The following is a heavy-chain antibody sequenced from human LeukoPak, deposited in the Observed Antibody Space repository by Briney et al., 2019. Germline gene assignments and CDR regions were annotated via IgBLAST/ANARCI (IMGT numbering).Heavy chain of an antibody. D-gene: IGHD3-3*01. CDR3: ARSDFWSGYHRGYFDY. J-gene: IGHJ4*02. V-gene: IGHV3-7*05. Sequence: GGSLRLSCEASGFTFSSYWTSWVRQAPGKGLEWVAKIKQDGSGKYYVDSVKGRFTISRDNAKNSLYLQMNSLRAEDTAVYYCARSDFWSGYHRGYFDYWGQGTLVTVSS. CDR2: IKQDGSGK. CDR1: GFTFSSYW.